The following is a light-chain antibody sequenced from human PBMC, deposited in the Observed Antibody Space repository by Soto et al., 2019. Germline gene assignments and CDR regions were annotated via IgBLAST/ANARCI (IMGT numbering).Light chain of an antibody. J-gene: IGLJ2*01. Sequence: QSVVTQPPSVSGAPGQTVTISCTGSSSNIGAGYDVHWYQQFPGTAPKLLISGSNNRPSGVPDRFSGSKSGTSASLAITGLQPGDEANYYCQSFDLSLSAVILGGGTKLTVL. CDR1: SSNIGAGYD. V-gene: IGLV1-40*01. CDR3: QSFDLSLSAVI. CDR2: GSN.